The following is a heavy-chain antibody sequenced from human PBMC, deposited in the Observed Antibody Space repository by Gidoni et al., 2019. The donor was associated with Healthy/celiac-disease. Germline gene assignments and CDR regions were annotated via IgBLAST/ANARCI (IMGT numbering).Heavy chain of an antibody. V-gene: IGHV1-69*01. D-gene: IGHD1-1*01. CDR1: GGTFSSYA. J-gene: IGHJ4*02. CDR2: IIPSFGKG. CDR3: ARGEGKLERWGVWAGNFDY. Sequence: QVQLVQSGAEVKKPGSSVNVSCKASGGTFSSYAISWGRQAPGQGLGWMGGIIPSFGKGNYAKKFQGRVRITAAEYTSTAYMELSSLRSGDTAVYYCARGEGKLERWGVWAGNFDYWGQRTLVTVSS.